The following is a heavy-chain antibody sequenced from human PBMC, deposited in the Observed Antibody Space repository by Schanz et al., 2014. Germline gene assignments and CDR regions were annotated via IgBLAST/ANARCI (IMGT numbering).Heavy chain of an antibody. Sequence: EVQLLESGGGLVQPGGSLRLSCASSGFTFSAYAMTWVRQIPGKGLEWVSAILGLASTTYYADSVKGRFTISRDNSKNTLYLQMNSRRAEDAAVYYCARDRGNADLDYWGQGTLVTVSS. CDR3: ARDRGNADLDY. CDR2: ILGLASTT. CDR1: GFTFSAYA. V-gene: IGHV3-23*01. D-gene: IGHD1-1*01. J-gene: IGHJ4*02.